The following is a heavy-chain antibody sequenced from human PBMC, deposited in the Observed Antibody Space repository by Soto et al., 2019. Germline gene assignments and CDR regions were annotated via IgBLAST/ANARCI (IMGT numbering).Heavy chain of an antibody. V-gene: IGHV1-69*06. Sequence: SVKVSCKASGGTFSSYAISWVRQAPGQVLEWMGPTIPILCTTNYAHKCQGRVMITANKSTSTAYMELRSLRSEDTAVYYCARLRYCTIGVCYYAFEIWWQGTMLIVSS. D-gene: IGHD2-8*01. CDR2: TIPILCTT. J-gene: IGHJ3*02. CDR1: GGTFSSYA. CDR3: ARLRYCTIGVCYYAFEI.